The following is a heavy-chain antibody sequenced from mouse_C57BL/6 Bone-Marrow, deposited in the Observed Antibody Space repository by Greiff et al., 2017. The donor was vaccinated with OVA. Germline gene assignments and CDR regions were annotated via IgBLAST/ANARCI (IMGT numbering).Heavy chain of an antibody. V-gene: IGHV1-64*01. J-gene: IGHJ4*01. D-gene: IGHD1-1*01. CDR1: GYTFTSYW. Sequence: QVQLQQPGAELVKPGASVKLSCKASGYTFTSYWMHWLKQRPGLGLEWIGMIHPTSGSTNYNEKFKSKATLTVVKSSSTASIQLSSLTSEDSAVYYCVKLRRYYAMDYWGQGTSVTVSS. CDR3: VKLRRYYAMDY. CDR2: IHPTSGST.